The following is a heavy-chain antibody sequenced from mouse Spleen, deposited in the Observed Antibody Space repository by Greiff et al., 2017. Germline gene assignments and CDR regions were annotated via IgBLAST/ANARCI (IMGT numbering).Heavy chain of an antibody. D-gene: IGHD1-2*01. V-gene: IGHV1-76*01. Sequence: QVQLQQSGAELVRPGASVKLSCKASGYTFTDYYINWVKQRPGQGLEWIARIYPGSGNTYYNEKFKGKATLTAEKSSSTAYMQLSSLTSEDSAVYFCARWEPFITTATDWYFDVWGAGTTVTVSS. CDR1: GYTFTDYY. CDR2: IYPGSGNT. J-gene: IGHJ1*01. CDR3: ARWEPFITTATDWYFDV.